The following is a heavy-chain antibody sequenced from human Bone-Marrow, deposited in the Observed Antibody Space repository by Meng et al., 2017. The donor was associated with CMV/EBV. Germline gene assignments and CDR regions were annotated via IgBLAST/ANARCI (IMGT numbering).Heavy chain of an antibody. CDR3: VRHIIVVPARGYGVDV. CDR2: IYDSGDT. Sequence: SETLSLTCHVSGHSISSGYFWGWVRQSPRTGLEWVGIYDSGDTFYNPSLKSRVAISVDTSANQFSLTLRSVTAADTAVYYCVRHIIVVPARGYGVDVWGQGTTVTVS. V-gene: IGHV4-38-2*01. D-gene: IGHD2-2*01. CDR1: GHSISSGYF. J-gene: IGHJ6*02.